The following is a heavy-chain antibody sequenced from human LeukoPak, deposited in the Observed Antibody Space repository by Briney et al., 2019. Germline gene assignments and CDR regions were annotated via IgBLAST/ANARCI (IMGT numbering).Heavy chain of an antibody. CDR3: ARPPVYDSSGYHGEDAFDI. J-gene: IGHJ3*02. D-gene: IGHD3-22*01. CDR2: IRYDGSNK. Sequence: PGGSLRLSCAESGFTFSSFGMHWVRQAPGKGLEWVASIRYDGSNKYYEDSVKGRFTISRDNSKNTLYLQMNSLRAEDTAVYYCARPPVYDSSGYHGEDAFDIWGQGTMVTVSS. V-gene: IGHV3-30*02. CDR1: GFTFSSFG.